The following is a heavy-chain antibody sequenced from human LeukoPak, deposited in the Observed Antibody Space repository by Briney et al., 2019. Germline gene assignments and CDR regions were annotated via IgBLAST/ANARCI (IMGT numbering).Heavy chain of an antibody. J-gene: IGHJ4*02. D-gene: IGHD2-2*02. CDR3: ARTVGYCSSTSCYRPLNYFDY. CDR1: GGSFSGYY. V-gene: IGHV4-34*01. CDR2: INHSGST. Sequence: PSETLSPTCAVYGGSFSGYYWSWIRQPPGKGLEWIGEINHSGSTNYNPSLKSRVTISVDTSKNQFSLKLSSVTAADTAVYYCARTVGYCSSTSCYRPLNYFDYCGQGTLVTVSS.